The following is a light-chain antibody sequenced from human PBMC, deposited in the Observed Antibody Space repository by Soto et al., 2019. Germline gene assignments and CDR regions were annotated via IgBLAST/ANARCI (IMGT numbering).Light chain of an antibody. V-gene: IGKV1-39*01. CDR3: QQTSSNPRT. Sequence: DISITQSPSALSASVGDSVTITCRASQTIVTYLNWYQQKPGNAPKLLIYAASNLQNGVPSRFSGSGSGTDFTLTISSLQPEDFATYFCQQTSSNPRTFAQGTKVDI. CDR1: QTIVTY. CDR2: AAS. J-gene: IGKJ1*01.